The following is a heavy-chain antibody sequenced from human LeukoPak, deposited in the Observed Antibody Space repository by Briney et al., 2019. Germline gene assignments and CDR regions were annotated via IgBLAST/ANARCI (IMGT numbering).Heavy chain of an antibody. Sequence: ASVKVSCKASGYTFTGYYMHWVRQAPGQGLEWMGWINPNSGGTNYAQKFQGRVTMTRNTSISTAYMELSSLRSEDTAVYYCARGRGGPYYYGSGDHPVYFDYWGQGTLVTVSS. CDR3: ARGRGGPYYYGSGDHPVYFDY. V-gene: IGHV1-2*02. D-gene: IGHD3-10*01. J-gene: IGHJ4*02. CDR1: GYTFTGYY. CDR2: INPNSGGT.